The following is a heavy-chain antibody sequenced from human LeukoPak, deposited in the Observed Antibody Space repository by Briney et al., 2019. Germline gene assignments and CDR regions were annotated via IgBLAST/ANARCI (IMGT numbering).Heavy chain of an antibody. CDR2: MNPNSGNT. CDR3: VKVSYYYDSSGYYAMYYFDY. CDR1: GYTFTSYD. J-gene: IGHJ4*02. D-gene: IGHD3-22*01. Sequence: ASVKVSCKASGYTFTSYDINWVRQATGQGLEWMGWMNPNSGNTGYAQKFQGRVTITRNTSISTAYMELSSLRSEDTAVYYCVKVSYYYDSSGYYAMYYFDYWGQGTLVTVSS. V-gene: IGHV1-8*03.